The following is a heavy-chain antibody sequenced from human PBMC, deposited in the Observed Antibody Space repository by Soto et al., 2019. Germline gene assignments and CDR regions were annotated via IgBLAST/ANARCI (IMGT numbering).Heavy chain of an antibody. CDR2: ISYDGSNK. J-gene: IGHJ6*02. CDR1: VFTFSSYA. V-gene: IGHV3-30-3*01. CDR3: AREVTGYYHSSRPLYYYYGIDV. Sequence: GRSLRLSWAASVFTFSSYAIHWVRQSPGKGLEWVAVISYDGSNKYYADSVKGRFTISRDNSKNTLYLQMNSLRAEDTAVYYCAREVTGYYHSSRPLYYYYGIDVWGQGTTVTVSS. D-gene: IGHD3-22*01.